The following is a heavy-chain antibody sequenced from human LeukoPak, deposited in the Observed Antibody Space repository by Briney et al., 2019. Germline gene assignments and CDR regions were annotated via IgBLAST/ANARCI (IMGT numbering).Heavy chain of an antibody. D-gene: IGHD2-15*01. J-gene: IGHJ6*02. CDR2: FDPEDGET. Sequence: ASVNVSCKVSGYTLTELSMHWVRQAPGKGLEWMGGFDPEDGETIYAQKFQGRVTMTEDTSTDTAYMELSSLRSEDTAVYYCFVAATVGSDYYYGMDVWGQGTTVTVSS. V-gene: IGHV1-24*01. CDR1: GYTLTELS. CDR3: FVAATVGSDYYYGMDV.